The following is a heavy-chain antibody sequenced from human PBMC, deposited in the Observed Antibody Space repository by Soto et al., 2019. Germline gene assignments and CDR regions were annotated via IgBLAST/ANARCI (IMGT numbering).Heavy chain of an antibody. CDR2: ISHGATRK. CDR3: AKDWVGGSNRYHLDY. CDR1: RFTFSDYG. J-gene: IGHJ4*02. V-gene: IGHV3-30*18. Sequence: LRLSCAASRFTFSDYGMHWVRQAPGKGLEWVAGISHGATRKSYSDSVKGRFIISRDNSKKMLYLQLNSLRREDTAVYYCAKDWVGGSNRYHLDYWGRGTLVTVSS. D-gene: IGHD4-4*01.